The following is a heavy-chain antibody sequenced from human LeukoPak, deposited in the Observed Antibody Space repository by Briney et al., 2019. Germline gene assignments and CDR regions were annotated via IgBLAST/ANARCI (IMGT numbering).Heavy chain of an antibody. Sequence: GASVKVSCKASGGTFSSYAISWVQQAPGQGLEWMGGIIPIFGTANYAQKFQGRVTITTDESTSTAYMELSSLRSEDTAVYYCARVHFGIGPASFDPWGQGTLVTVSS. V-gene: IGHV1-69*05. CDR1: GGTFSSYA. D-gene: IGHD3-16*01. CDR3: ARVHFGIGPASFDP. J-gene: IGHJ5*02. CDR2: IIPIFGTA.